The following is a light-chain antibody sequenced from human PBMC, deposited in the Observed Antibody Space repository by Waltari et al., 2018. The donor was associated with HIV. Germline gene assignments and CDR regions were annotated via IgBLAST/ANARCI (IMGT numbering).Light chain of an antibody. CDR2: SNN. J-gene: IGLJ7*01. CDR3: AAWDDSLKKAV. Sequence: QSVLTQPPSASGTPGQRVTISCSGSSSHIGSNPVNWYQQLPGTAPKLLIYSNNQRPSGVPDRFSGSKSGTSASLAISGLQSEDEADYYCAAWDDSLKKAVFGGGTQLTVL. V-gene: IGLV1-44*01. CDR1: SSHIGSNP.